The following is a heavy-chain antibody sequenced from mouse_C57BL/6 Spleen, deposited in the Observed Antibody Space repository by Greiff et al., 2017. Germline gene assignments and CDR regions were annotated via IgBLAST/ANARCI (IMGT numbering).Heavy chain of an antibody. CDR3: ARSGVSVFAY. CDR2: ISDGGSYT. Sequence: EVQRVESGGGLVKPGGSLKLSCAASGFTFSSYAMPWVRQTPEKRLEWVATISDGGSYTYYPDNVKGRSTISRDNAKNNLYLQLSQLKSEDTAMYYCARSGVSVFAYWGQGTLVTVSA. CDR1: GFTFSSYA. J-gene: IGHJ3*01. D-gene: IGHD3-1*01. V-gene: IGHV5-4*01.